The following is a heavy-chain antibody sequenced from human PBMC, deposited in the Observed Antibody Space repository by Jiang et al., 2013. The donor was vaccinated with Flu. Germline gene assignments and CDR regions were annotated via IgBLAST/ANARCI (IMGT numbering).Heavy chain of an antibody. V-gene: IGHV1-8*01. Sequence: SGAEVRKPGASVKVSCKASGYTFTNFDINWVRQAPGQGLEWMGWMNPESGTTGFAPKFHDRLIMTRDTSIRTAYMELRSLSSDDTAVYYCVKEGRTTGGDHWGQGTPITVSA. CDR2: MNPESGTT. CDR3: VKEGRTTGGDH. CDR1: GYTFTNFD. J-gene: IGHJ4*02. D-gene: IGHD3-16*01.